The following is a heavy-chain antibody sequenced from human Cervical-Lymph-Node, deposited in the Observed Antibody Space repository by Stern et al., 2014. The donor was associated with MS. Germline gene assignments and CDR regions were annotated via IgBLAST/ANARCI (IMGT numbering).Heavy chain of an antibody. CDR2: IIPIFGTP. D-gene: IGHD4-17*01. CDR3: ARGTVTNCFDS. Sequence: VQLVESGAEVRKPGSSVKVTCKASGGSFSSNAITWVRQAPCEGLEWMGGIIPIFGTPKYAQKFQGRVTITADASTRTAYMDLSSLRSEDTAVYYCARGTVTNCFDSWGQGTLVTVSS. CDR1: GGSFSSNA. V-gene: IGHV1-69*01. J-gene: IGHJ5*01.